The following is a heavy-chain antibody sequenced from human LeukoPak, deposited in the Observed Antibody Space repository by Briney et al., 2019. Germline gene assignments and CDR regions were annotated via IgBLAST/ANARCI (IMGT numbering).Heavy chain of an antibody. CDR2: IYYGGST. V-gene: IGHV4-28*01. Sequence: SDTLSLTCAVSGDSISSGNWWGWIRQPPGKGLEWIGYIYYGGSTYYNPSLKSRVTMSVDTSKNQFSLKLSSVTAVDTAVYYCARTLSGSYHYCDYWGQGTLLTVSS. D-gene: IGHD1-26*01. J-gene: IGHJ4*02. CDR3: ARTLSGSYHYCDY. CDR1: GDSISSGNW.